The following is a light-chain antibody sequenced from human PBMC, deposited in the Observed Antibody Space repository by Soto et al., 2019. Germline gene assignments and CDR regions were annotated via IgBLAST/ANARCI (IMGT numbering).Light chain of an antibody. Sequence: DIQMTQSPSTLSASVGDRVTITCRASQSIGSWLAWYQQKPGKAPNLLIYKASTLESGVPSRFSGSGSGTEFTLTISSLQPDDVATYYCQQHHSMYTFGQGTKLEIK. J-gene: IGKJ2*01. V-gene: IGKV1-5*03. CDR3: QQHHSMYT. CDR1: QSIGSW. CDR2: KAS.